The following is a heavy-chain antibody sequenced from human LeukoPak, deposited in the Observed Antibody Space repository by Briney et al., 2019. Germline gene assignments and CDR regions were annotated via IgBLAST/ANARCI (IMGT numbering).Heavy chain of an antibody. CDR3: ARVRITMIVVVITPDAFDV. Sequence: SETLSLTCAVYGGSFSGYYWSWIRQPPGKGLEWIGEINHSGSTNYNPSLKSRVTISVDTSKNQFSLKLSSVTAADTAVYYCARVRITMIVVVITPDAFDVWGQGTMVTVSS. D-gene: IGHD3-22*01. J-gene: IGHJ3*01. V-gene: IGHV4-34*01. CDR1: GGSFSGYY. CDR2: INHSGST.